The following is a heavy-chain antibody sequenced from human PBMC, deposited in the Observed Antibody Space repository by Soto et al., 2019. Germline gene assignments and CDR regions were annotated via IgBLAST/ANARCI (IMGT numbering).Heavy chain of an antibody. Sequence: GGSLRLSCAASGFTFSSYAMSWVRQAPGKGLEWVSAISGSGGSTYYADSGKGRFTISRDNSKNTLYLQMNSLRAEDTAVYYCAKDREDIVVVPAATFDYWGQGTLVTVSS. CDR2: ISGSGGST. CDR3: AKDREDIVVVPAATFDY. CDR1: GFTFSSYA. J-gene: IGHJ4*02. V-gene: IGHV3-23*01. D-gene: IGHD2-2*01.